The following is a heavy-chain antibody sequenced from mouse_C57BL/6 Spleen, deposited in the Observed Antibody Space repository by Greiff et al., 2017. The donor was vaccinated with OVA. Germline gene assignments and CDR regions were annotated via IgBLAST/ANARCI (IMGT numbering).Heavy chain of an antibody. CDR1: GFTFSDYG. Sequence: EVKVEESGGGLVKPGGSLKLSCAASGFTFSDYGMHWVRQAPEKGLEWVAYISSGSSTIYYADTVKGRFTISRDNAKNTLFLQMTSLRSEDTAMYYCAVYGNYEGCAYWGQGTLVTVSA. CDR2: ISSGSSTI. D-gene: IGHD2-1*01. J-gene: IGHJ3*01. V-gene: IGHV5-17*01. CDR3: AVYGNYEGCAY.